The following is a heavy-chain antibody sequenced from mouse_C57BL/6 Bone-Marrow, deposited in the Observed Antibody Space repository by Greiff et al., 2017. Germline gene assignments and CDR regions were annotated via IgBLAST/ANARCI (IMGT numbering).Heavy chain of an antibody. J-gene: IGHJ3*01. CDR3: TKHPRQLRLAY. Sequence: SGAELVRPGASVKLSCTASGFNIKDDYMHWVKQRPEQGLEWIGWIDPENGDTEYASKFQGKATITADTSSNTAYLQLSSLTSEDTAVYYCTKHPRQLRLAYWGQGTLVTVSA. CDR1: GFNIKDDY. CDR2: IDPENGDT. D-gene: IGHD3-2*02. V-gene: IGHV14-4*01.